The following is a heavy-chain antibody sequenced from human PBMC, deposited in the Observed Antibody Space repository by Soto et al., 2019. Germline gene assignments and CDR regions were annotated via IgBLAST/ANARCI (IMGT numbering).Heavy chain of an antibody. CDR2: LGIAGDT. D-gene: IGHD1-26*01. Sequence: EVQLVESGGGLVQPGGSLRLSCAVSGFTLSDYDMHWVRQATGKGLEWVSGLGIAGDTYYPGSVEGRFTIAGENARDSLYLQMSSLRAGDAAVYYCGRAVGGTYLDYWGRGTLVTVSS. CDR1: GFTLSDYD. V-gene: IGHV3-13*01. J-gene: IGHJ4*02. CDR3: GRAVGGTYLDY.